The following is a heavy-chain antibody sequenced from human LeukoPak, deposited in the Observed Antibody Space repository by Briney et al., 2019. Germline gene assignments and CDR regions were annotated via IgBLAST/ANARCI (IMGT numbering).Heavy chain of an antibody. Sequence: KSGGSLRLSCAASGFTFSSYSMNWVRQAPGKGLEWVSSISSSSSYIYYADSVKGRFTISRDNAKNSLYLQMNSLRAEDTAVYYCARGWPTIAAAGTIPEYFQHWGQGTLVTVSS. J-gene: IGHJ1*01. D-gene: IGHD6-13*01. CDR3: ARGWPTIAAAGTIPEYFQH. V-gene: IGHV3-21*01. CDR2: ISSSSSYI. CDR1: GFTFSSYS.